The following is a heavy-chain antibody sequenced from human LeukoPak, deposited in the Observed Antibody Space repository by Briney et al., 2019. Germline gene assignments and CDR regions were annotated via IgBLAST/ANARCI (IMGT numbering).Heavy chain of an antibody. CDR1: GDSITSRTYY. V-gene: IGHV4-39*01. Sequence: PSETLSLTCTVTGDSITSRTYYWAWIRQPAGKGLEWIGTIYYSGTTYYNPSLKSRVTISLDTSSNQLSLGLTSVIAMDTAIYHCARHRYYDSWVHTGAFDIWGHGTTVTVSS. J-gene: IGHJ3*02. D-gene: IGHD3-3*01. CDR3: ARHRYYDSWVHTGAFDI. CDR2: IYYSGTT.